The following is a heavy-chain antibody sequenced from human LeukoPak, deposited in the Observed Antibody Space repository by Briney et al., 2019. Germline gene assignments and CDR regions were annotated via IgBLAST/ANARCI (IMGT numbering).Heavy chain of an antibody. CDR3: ARHHESCSTTTCSVDFDS. D-gene: IGHD2-2*01. CDR1: GGSVSGYY. Sequence: SETLTLTCTVSGGSVSGYYWSWIRQPPGKGLEWLAYVHYRGETNYNPSLKGRLSISADTSKSQLSLKVRSVTAADTAVYYCARHHESCSTTTCSVDFDSWGQGTLVTVSS. CDR2: VHYRGET. J-gene: IGHJ4*02. V-gene: IGHV4-59*08.